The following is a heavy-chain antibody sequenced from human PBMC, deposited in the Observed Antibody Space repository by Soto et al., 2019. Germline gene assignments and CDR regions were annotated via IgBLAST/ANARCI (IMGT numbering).Heavy chain of an antibody. V-gene: IGHV3-48*01. J-gene: IGHJ6*03. D-gene: IGHD6-19*01. CDR1: GFTFSSYS. CDR3: ARYQWLGNYYYYYYMDV. Sequence: GGSLRLSCAASGFTFSSYSMNWVRQAPGKGLEWVSYISSSSSTIYYADSVKGRFTISRDNAKNSLYLQMNSLRAEDTAVYYCARYQWLGNYYYYYYMDVWGKGTTVTVSS. CDR2: ISSSSSTI.